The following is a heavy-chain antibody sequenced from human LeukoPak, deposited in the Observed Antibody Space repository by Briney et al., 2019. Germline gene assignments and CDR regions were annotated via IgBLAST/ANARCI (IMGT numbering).Heavy chain of an antibody. CDR3: ARVRYYDSSGYYGY. CDR2: ISGSSSCI. D-gene: IGHD3-22*01. V-gene: IGHV3-21*01. J-gene: IGHJ4*02. Sequence: KPEGSLRLSRAASGFTFSSYSMDWVRQAPGKGLEWVSSISGSSSCIYYADSVKGRFTISRDNARNSLYLQMNSLRAEDTAVYFCARVRYYDSSGYYGYWGQGTLVTVFS. CDR1: GFTFSSYS.